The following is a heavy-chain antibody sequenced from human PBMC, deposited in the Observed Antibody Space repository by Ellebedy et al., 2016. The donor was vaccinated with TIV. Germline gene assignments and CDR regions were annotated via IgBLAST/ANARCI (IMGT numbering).Heavy chain of an antibody. V-gene: IGHV4-30-2*01. CDR2: IYHSGST. CDR3: ARGGSYFGRFDP. J-gene: IGHJ5*02. Sequence: SETLSLXXAVSGGSISSGGYSWSWIRQPPGKGLEWIGYIYHSGSTYYNPSLKSRVTISVDRSKNQFSLKLSSVTAADTAVYYCARGGSYFGRFDPWGQGTLVTVSS. CDR1: GGSISSGGYS. D-gene: IGHD1-26*01.